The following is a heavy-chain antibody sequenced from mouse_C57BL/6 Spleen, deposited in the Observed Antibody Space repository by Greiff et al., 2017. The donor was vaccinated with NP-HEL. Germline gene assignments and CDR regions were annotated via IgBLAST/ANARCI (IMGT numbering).Heavy chain of an antibody. CDR3: ARDANYYGSSYVVWYFDV. CDR1: GFTFSDFY. Sequence: EVNLVESGGGLVQSGRSLRLSCATSGFTFSDFYMEWVRQAPGKGLEWIAASRNKANDYTTEYSASVKGRFIVSRDTSQSILYLQMNALRAEDTAIYYCARDANYYGSSYVVWYFDVWGTGTTVTVSS. D-gene: IGHD1-1*01. V-gene: IGHV7-1*01. J-gene: IGHJ1*03. CDR2: SRNKANDYTT.